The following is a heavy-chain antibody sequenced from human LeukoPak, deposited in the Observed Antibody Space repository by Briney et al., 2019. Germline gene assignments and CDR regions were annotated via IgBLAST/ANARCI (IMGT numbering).Heavy chain of an antibody. CDR2: IYYSGST. Sequence: PSETLSLTCTVSGGSISSSSYYWGWIRQPPGKGLEWIGSIYYSGSTYYNPSLKGRVTISVDTSKNQFSLKLSSVTAADTAVYYCARTNSHYDFWSGSRWFDPWGQGTLVTVSS. CDR3: ARTNSHYDFWSGSRWFDP. V-gene: IGHV4-39*01. D-gene: IGHD3-3*01. J-gene: IGHJ5*02. CDR1: GGSISSSSYY.